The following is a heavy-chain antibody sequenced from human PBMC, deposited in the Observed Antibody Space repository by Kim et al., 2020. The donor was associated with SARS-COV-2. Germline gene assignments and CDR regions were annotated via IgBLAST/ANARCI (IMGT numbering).Heavy chain of an antibody. Sequence: SVKGRFPTSRDNAKNSQNLQMNSLRAEDTAVYYCARGQDAGYYYYYYMDVWGKGTTVTVSS. CDR3: ARGQDAGYYYYYYMDV. J-gene: IGHJ6*03. V-gene: IGHV3-11*04.